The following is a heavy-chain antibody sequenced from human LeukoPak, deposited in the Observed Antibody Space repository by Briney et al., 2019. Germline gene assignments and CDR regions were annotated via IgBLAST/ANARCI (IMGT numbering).Heavy chain of an antibody. CDR1: GFTFSSYA. CDR3: ARHVEPYYYYAMDV. Sequence: GGSLRLSCAASGFTFSSYAMHWVRQAPGKGLEWVAVISYDGSNKYYADSVKGRFTISRDNSKNTLYLQMNSLRAEDTAVYYCARHVEPYYYYAMDVWGQGTTVTVS. CDR2: ISYDGSNK. D-gene: IGHD5-24*01. J-gene: IGHJ6*02. V-gene: IGHV3-30-3*01.